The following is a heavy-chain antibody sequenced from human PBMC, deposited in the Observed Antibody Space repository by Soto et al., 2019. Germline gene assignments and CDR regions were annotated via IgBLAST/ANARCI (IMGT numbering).Heavy chain of an antibody. Sequence: SVKVSCKASGGTFSSCAISWVRRARGQGLEWMGGIIPIFGTANYAQKFQGRVTITADESTSTAYMELSSLRSEDTAVYYCARAVRYSSSPAYFDYWGQGTLVTVSS. V-gene: IGHV1-69*13. CDR1: GGTFSSCA. CDR3: ARAVRYSSSPAYFDY. D-gene: IGHD6-13*01. CDR2: IIPIFGTA. J-gene: IGHJ4*02.